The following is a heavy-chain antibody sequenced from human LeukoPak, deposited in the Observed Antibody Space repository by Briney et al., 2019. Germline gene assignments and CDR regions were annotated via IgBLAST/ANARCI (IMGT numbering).Heavy chain of an antibody. J-gene: IGHJ4*02. CDR3: ARHDCSGGSCSFDY. V-gene: IGHV3-11*04. Sequence: GGSLRLSCAASGFTFSDYYMSWIRQAPGKGLEWVSYISSSGSTIYYADSVKGRFNISRDNAKNSLYLQMNSLRAEDTAVYYCARHDCSGGSCSFDYWGQGTLVTVSS. CDR1: GFTFSDYY. D-gene: IGHD2-15*01. CDR2: ISSSGSTI.